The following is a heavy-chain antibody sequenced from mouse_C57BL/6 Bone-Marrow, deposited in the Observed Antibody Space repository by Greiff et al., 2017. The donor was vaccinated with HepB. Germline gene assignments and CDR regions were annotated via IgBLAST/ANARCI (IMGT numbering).Heavy chain of an antibody. J-gene: IGHJ4*01. V-gene: IGHV1-81*01. Sequence: VKLMESGAELARPGASVKLSCKASGYTFTSYGISWVKQRTGQGLEWIGEIYPRSGNTYYNEKFKGKATLTADKSSSTAYMELRSVTSEDSAVYFCARYGYYGAMDYWGQGTSVTVSS. D-gene: IGHD2-3*01. CDR1: GYTFTSYG. CDR3: ARYGYYGAMDY. CDR2: IYPRSGNT.